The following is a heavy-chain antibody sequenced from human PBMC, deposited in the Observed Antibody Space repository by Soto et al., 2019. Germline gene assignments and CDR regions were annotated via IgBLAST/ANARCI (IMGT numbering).Heavy chain of an antibody. V-gene: IGHV4-30-4*08. CDR2: IYYSGST. D-gene: IGHD3-9*01. CDR3: ARDGGGPLLQYFSGSLYGMDV. CDR1: GGSVSSGSYY. J-gene: IGHJ6*02. Sequence: SETLSLTCTVSGGSVSSGSYYWSWIRQPPGKGLEWIGYIYYSGSTYYNPSLKSRLSISVDTSKNQFSLRLSSVTAADTAVYYCARDGGGPLLQYFSGSLYGMDVWGQGTTVTVSS.